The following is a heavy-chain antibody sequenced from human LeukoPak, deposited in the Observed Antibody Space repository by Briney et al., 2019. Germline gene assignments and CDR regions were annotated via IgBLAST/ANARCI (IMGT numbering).Heavy chain of an antibody. J-gene: IGHJ4*02. V-gene: IGHV3-21*06. CDR3: ARSGREATEIDY. Sequence: GGSLRLSCAASGFTFSSYWMSWVRQAPGKGLEWLSYINGRGTYIDYAESLKGRITISRDNAQNSLYLQMNSLRVEDTAVYYCARSGREATEIDYWGQGTLVTVSS. CDR2: INGRGTYI. CDR1: GFTFSSYW. D-gene: IGHD1-1*01.